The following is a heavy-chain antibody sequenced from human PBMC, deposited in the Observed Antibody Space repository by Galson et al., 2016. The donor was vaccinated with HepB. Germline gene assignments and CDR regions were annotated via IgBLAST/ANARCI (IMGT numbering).Heavy chain of an antibody. D-gene: IGHD2-2*01. CDR3: ASIEDQGTAALFDY. J-gene: IGHJ4*02. Sequence: SLRLSCAASGFTFSNYAMHWVRQAPGKGLEWVAVISYDGSNKYYADSVKGRFTISRDNSKNTQYLQMNSLSAEDTAVYYCASIEDQGTAALFDYWGQGTLVTVSS. V-gene: IGHV3-30-3*01. CDR2: ISYDGSNK. CDR1: GFTFSNYA.